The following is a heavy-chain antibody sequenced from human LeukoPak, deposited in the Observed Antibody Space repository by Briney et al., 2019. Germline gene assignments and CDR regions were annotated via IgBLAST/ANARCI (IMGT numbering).Heavy chain of an antibody. V-gene: IGHV4-59*12. CDR2: IYHSGST. CDR3: ATVVPAALTQEDF. Sequence: PSETLSLTCTVSGGSISSYYWSWIRQPPGKGLEWIGYIYHSGSTYYNPSLKSRVTISVDRSKNQFSLKLSSVTAADTAVYYCATVVPAALTQEDFWGQGTLVTVSS. CDR1: GGSISSYY. D-gene: IGHD2-2*01. J-gene: IGHJ4*02.